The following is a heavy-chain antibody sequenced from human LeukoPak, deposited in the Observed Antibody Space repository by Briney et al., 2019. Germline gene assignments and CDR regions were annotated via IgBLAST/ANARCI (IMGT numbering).Heavy chain of an antibody. CDR3: ARDRYPTTMTTANFFDY. J-gene: IGHJ4*02. V-gene: IGHV3-48*01. Sequence: GGSLRLSCAACGFTFSSYSMNWVRQAPGKGLEWVSYISSSSSTIYYADSVKGRFTISRDNAKNSLYLQMNSLRAEDTAVYYCARDRYPTTMTTANFFDYWGQGTLVTVSS. D-gene: IGHD4-17*01. CDR1: GFTFSSYS. CDR2: ISSSSSTI.